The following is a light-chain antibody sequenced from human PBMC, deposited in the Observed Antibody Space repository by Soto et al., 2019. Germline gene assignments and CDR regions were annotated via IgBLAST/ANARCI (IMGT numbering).Light chain of an antibody. J-gene: IGKJ1*01. CDR2: GAS. CDR1: QNITNNY. Sequence: EIVLTQSPGTLSLSPGERATLPCRASQNITNNYVAWYQHKPGQAPRLLIYGASSRATGIPVRFSGSGSGTDFTLTFSRLEPEDFAVYYCQQHGNSPRTFGQGTKVEIK. CDR3: QQHGNSPRT. V-gene: IGKV3-20*01.